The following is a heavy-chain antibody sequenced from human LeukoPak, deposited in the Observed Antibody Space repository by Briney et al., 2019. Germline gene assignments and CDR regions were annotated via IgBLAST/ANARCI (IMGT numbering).Heavy chain of an antibody. CDR1: GFTFSSYS. V-gene: IGHV3-21*01. Sequence: PGGSLRLSCAASGFTFSSYSMNWVRQAPGKGLEWVSSISSSGSCTYYADSVKGRFTISRDNAKNSLYLQMNSLRAEDTAVYYCARDTKCSSTSCRYYFDYWGQGTLVTVSS. J-gene: IGHJ4*02. D-gene: IGHD2-2*01. CDR2: ISSSGSCT. CDR3: ARDTKCSSTSCRYYFDY.